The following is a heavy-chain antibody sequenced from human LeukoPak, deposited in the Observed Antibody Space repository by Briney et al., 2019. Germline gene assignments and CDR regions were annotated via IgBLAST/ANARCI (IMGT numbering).Heavy chain of an antibody. D-gene: IGHD3-9*01. CDR3: AKSAGYFDWLTYFDY. CDR1: GFTFSSYA. J-gene: IGHJ4*02. V-gene: IGHV3-23*01. Sequence: PGGSLRLSCAASGFTFSSYAMSWVRQAPGKGLEWVSAISGSGGSSYYADSVKGRFTISRDNSKNTLYLQMNSLRAEDTAVYYCAKSAGYFDWLTYFDYWGQGTLVTVSS. CDR2: ISGSGGSS.